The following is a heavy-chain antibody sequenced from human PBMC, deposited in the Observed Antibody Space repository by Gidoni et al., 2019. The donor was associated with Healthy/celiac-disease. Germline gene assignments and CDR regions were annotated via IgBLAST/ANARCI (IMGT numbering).Heavy chain of an antibody. D-gene: IGHD3-22*01. CDR1: GFTFSSYA. Sequence: EVQLLESGGGLVQPGGSLRLSCAASGFTFSSYAMSWVRQAPGKGLDWVSAISGSGGSTYYADSVKGRFTISRDNSKNTLYLQMNSLRAEDTAVYYCASSTYYYDSSGYHGTDYWGQGTLVTVSS. J-gene: IGHJ4*02. CDR3: ASSTYYYDSSGYHGTDY. V-gene: IGHV3-23*01. CDR2: ISGSGGST.